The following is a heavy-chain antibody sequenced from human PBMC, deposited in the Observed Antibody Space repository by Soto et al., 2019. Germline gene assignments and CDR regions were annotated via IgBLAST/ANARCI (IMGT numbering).Heavy chain of an antibody. V-gene: IGHV4-34*01. D-gene: IGHD6-13*01. Sequence: QVQLQQWGAGLLKPSETLSLTCAVYGGSFSGYYWSCIRQPPGKGLEWIGEINHSGSTNYNPSLKSRVTISVDTSKNQFSLKLSSVTAADTAVYYCARVSSCSWMGRVYYYYYMDVWGKGTSVTVSS. CDR2: INHSGST. J-gene: IGHJ6*03. CDR3: ARVSSCSWMGRVYYYYYMDV. CDR1: GGSFSGYY.